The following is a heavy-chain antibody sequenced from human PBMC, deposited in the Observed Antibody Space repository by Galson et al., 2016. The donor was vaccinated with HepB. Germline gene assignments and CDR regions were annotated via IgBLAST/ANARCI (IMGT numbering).Heavy chain of an antibody. CDR1: GFTFSSYG. V-gene: IGHV3-30*03. J-gene: IGHJ4*02. D-gene: IGHD3-22*01. CDR2: ISYDGSNK. CDR3: ARDINLYDSSGYYNDTSRNADY. Sequence: SLRLSCAASGFTFSSYGMHWVRQAPGKGLEWVAVISYDGSNKYYTDSVKGRFTISRDNSKNTLYLQMNSLRAEDTAVYYCARDINLYDSSGYYNDTSRNADYWGQGTLVTVSS.